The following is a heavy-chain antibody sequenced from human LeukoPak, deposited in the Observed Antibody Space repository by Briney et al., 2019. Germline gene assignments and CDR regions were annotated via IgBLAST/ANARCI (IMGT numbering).Heavy chain of an antibody. V-gene: IGHV4-59*11. D-gene: IGHD4-17*01. J-gene: IGHJ3*02. Sequence: SETLSLTCAVSDDSFSSHYWTWIRQPPGKGLEWIGYISYIGSTNYNPSLKSRVTISIDTSKNEFSLKLTSVTAADTAVYYCARDLVTVTKGFDIWGQGTMVTVST. CDR3: ARDLVTVTKGFDI. CDR1: DDSFSSHY. CDR2: ISYIGST.